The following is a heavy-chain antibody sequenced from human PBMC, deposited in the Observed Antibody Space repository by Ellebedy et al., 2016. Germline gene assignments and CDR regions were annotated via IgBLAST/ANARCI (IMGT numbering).Heavy chain of an antibody. V-gene: IGHV3-30-3*01. Sequence: GESLKISCAASGFTFSSYAMHWVRQAPGKGLEWVAVISYDGSNKYYADSVKGRFTISRDNSKNTLYLQMNSLRAEDTAVYYCARADSLGYFDWLPGYWGQGTLVTVSS. CDR2: ISYDGSNK. J-gene: IGHJ4*02. CDR3: ARADSLGYFDWLPGY. CDR1: GFTFSSYA. D-gene: IGHD3-9*01.